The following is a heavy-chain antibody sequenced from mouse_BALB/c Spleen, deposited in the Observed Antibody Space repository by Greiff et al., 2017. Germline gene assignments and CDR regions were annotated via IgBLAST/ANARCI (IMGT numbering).Heavy chain of an antibody. CDR2: INPSTGYT. Sequence: VKVVESGAELAKPGASVKMSCKASGYTFTSYWMHWVKQRPGQGLEWIGYINPSTGYTEYNQKFKDKATLTADKSSSTAYMQLSSLTSEDSAVYYCARNWDVAYWGQGTLVTVSA. J-gene: IGHJ3*01. CDR1: GYTFTSYW. V-gene: IGHV1-7*01. CDR3: ARNWDVAY. D-gene: IGHD4-1*01.